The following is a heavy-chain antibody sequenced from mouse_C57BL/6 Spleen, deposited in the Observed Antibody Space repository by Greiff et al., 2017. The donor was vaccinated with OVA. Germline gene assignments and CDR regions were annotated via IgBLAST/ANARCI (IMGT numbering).Heavy chain of an antibody. D-gene: IGHD2-2*01. CDR2: IHPNSGST. CDR1: GYTFTSYW. V-gene: IGHV1-64*01. J-gene: IGHJ3*01. CDR3: AREGLRPWFAD. Sequence: QVQLQQPGAELVKPGASVKLSCKASGYTFTSYWMHWVKQRPGQGLAWIGMIHPNSGSTNYNEKFKSKATLTVDKSYSTAYMQLISLTSEDSAVYYCAREGLRPWFADWGQGTLVTVSA.